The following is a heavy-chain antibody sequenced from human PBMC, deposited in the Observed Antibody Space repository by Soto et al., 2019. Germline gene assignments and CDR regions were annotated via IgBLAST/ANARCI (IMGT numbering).Heavy chain of an antibody. D-gene: IGHD3-3*01. J-gene: IGHJ4*02. CDR1: GFTISSYA. CDR3: ACHPSRVVTQPFYFDY. V-gene: IGHV3-23*01. Sequence: PGGSMRVSCAASGFTISSYARSWVRQAPGKGLEWVSAISGSGGSTYYADSVKGRFTISRDNSKNTLYLQMNSLRAEDTAVYYCACHPSRVVTQPFYFDYWGQGTLVTVSS. CDR2: ISGSGGST.